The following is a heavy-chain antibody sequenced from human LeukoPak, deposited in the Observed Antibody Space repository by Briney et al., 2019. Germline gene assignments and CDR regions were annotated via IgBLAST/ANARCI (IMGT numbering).Heavy chain of an antibody. CDR1: GYTFTAYY. D-gene: IGHD6-13*01. CDR3: ARDLRYLIAAAGQNY. V-gene: IGHV1-2*02. Sequence: ASVKVSCKASGYTFTAYYMHWVRQAPGQGLEWMGWINPSSGGTNYAQNFQGRVTMTRDTSISTAYMELSRLRSDDTAVYYCARDLRYLIAAAGQNYWGQGTLVTVSS. J-gene: IGHJ4*02. CDR2: INPSSGGT.